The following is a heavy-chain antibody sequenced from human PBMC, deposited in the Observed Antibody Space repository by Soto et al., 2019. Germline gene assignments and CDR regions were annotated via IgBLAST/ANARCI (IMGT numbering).Heavy chain of an antibody. CDR1: GYTFTSYG. CDR2: ISAYNGNT. CDR3: ARDWEGYCSGGSCYPTGY. V-gene: IGHV1-18*01. J-gene: IGHJ4*02. Sequence: ASVKVSCQASGYTFTSYGISWVRQAPGQGLEWMGWISAYNGNTNYAQKLQGRVTMTTDTSTSTAYMELRSLRSDDTAVYYCARDWEGYCSGGSCYPTGYWGQGTLVTVSS. D-gene: IGHD2-15*01.